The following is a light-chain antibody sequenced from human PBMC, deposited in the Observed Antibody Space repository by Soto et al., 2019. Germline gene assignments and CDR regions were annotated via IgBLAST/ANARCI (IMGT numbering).Light chain of an antibody. Sequence: EIVMTQSPATLSVSPGERATLSCRASQSVSSNLAWYQQKPGQAPRLLIYGASTRATGIPARFSGSGSGTDLTLTISSLQSEDFAVYYCQQYNDLPWTFGQGTKVEIK. CDR1: QSVSSN. J-gene: IGKJ1*01. CDR2: GAS. V-gene: IGKV3-15*01. CDR3: QQYNDLPWT.